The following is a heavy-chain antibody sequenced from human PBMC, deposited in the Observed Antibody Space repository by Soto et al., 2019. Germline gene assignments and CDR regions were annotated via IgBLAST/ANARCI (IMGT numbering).Heavy chain of an antibody. Sequence: ASVKVSCKASGYTFFTYDISWVRQAPGQGLEWMGWISTYSGDTKYAQKFQGRVTMTTDTSTTTAYLELRSLRSDDTAVYYCARHHGPTTSENWFDPWGQGTLVTVAS. CDR3: ARHHGPTTSENWFDP. D-gene: IGHD5-12*01. J-gene: IGHJ5*02. CDR2: ISTYSGDT. V-gene: IGHV1-18*01. CDR1: GYTFFTYD.